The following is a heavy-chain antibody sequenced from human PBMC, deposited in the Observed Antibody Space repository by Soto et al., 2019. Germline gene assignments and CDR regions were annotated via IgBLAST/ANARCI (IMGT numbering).Heavy chain of an antibody. D-gene: IGHD3-3*01. CDR1: GGSISSYY. J-gene: IGHJ4*02. CDR3: ARDFGDYFDY. CDR2: IYYSGST. Sequence: SETLSLTCTVSGGSISSYYWSLIRQPPGKGLEWIGYIYYSGSTNYNPSLKSRLTISVDTSKNQFSLKLSSVTAADTAVYYCARDFGDYFDYWGQGTLVTVSS. V-gene: IGHV4-59*01.